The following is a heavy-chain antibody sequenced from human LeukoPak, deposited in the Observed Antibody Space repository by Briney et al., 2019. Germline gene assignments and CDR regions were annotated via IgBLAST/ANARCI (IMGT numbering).Heavy chain of an antibody. V-gene: IGHV1-46*01. Sequence: ASVKVSGKASGYTFTTYYMHWVRQAPGQGLEWMGIIDPSGGSTSYAQKFQGRVTMTRDTSTSTVYMELSSLRSDDTAVYYCARLSQQTFDIWGQGTMVTVSS. J-gene: IGHJ3*02. CDR3: ARLSQQTFDI. CDR1: GYTFTTYY. CDR2: IDPSGGST.